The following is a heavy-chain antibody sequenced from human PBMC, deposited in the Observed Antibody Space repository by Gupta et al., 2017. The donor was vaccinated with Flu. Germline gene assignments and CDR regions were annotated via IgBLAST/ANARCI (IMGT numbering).Heavy chain of an antibody. CDR3: ATSIGDCGGGSCYEVDY. CDR2: ALYDVSRE. V-gene: IGHV3-33*01. D-gene: IGHD2-15*01. Sequence: GKGLEWVVVALYDVSREFYADPVDCRFISSRDNSKNTLFLQMNNLRAEDTAVYYCATSIGDCGGGSCYEVDYWGQGTLVTVSS. J-gene: IGHJ4*02.